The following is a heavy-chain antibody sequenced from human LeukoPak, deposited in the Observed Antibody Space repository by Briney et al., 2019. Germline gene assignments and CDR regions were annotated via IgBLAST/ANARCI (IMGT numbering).Heavy chain of an antibody. CDR3: ARLRAYYYDSSGYYNFDF. J-gene: IGHJ4*02. CDR2: IYYSGGT. CDR1: GGSVTNYY. Sequence: SETLSLTCTVSGGSVTNYYWAWIRQPPGKGLEWIGYIYYSGGTKYNPSLKSRLTISVDTSKNQFSLRLSSVTAADTAVYYCARLRAYYYDSSGYYNFDFWGPGTLVTVSS. D-gene: IGHD3-22*01. V-gene: IGHV4-59*08.